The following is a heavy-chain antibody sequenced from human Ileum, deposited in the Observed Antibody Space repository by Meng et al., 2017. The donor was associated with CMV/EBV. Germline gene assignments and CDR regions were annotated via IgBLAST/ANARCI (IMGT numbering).Heavy chain of an antibody. V-gene: IGHV3-66*01. Sequence: DVQLVDSGXGLVQPGGTLRVAGVVFGFTVSSKYMTWVRQAPGTGLEWVSVIYSDGSTFYADSVKDRFIISRDNSENTVYLQMNSLRVEDTAIYYCATVEVYSSGWTPYRYWCQGTLVTVSS. J-gene: IGHJ4*02. CDR2: IYSDGST. D-gene: IGHD6-19*01. CDR3: ATVEVYSSGWTPYRY. CDR1: GFTVSSKY.